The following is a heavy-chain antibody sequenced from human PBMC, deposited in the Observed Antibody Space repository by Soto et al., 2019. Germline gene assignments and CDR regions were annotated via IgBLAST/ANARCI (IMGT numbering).Heavy chain of an antibody. Sequence: QVRLVQSGAEVKKPGASVKVSCKASGYTFTSYAMHWVRQAPGQRLEWMGWINAGNGNTKYSQKFQGRVTITRDTSASTAYMELSSLRSEDTAVYYCAGPLSGESGYSYYYYGMDVWGQGTTVTVSS. J-gene: IGHJ6*02. V-gene: IGHV1-3*01. CDR2: INAGNGNT. CDR3: AGPLSGESGYSYYYYGMDV. D-gene: IGHD3-22*01. CDR1: GYTFTSYA.